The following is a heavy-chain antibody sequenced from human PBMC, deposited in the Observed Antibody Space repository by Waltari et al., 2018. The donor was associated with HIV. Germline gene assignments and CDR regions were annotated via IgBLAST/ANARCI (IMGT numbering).Heavy chain of an antibody. CDR1: GYDFSTFD. J-gene: IGHJ4*02. D-gene: IGHD3-3*01. CDR2: MSPSSGKT. CDR3: ARSRPGAVFGDN. V-gene: IGHV1-8*01. Sequence: QVQLVQSGAEVKQPGASVKVSCKPSGYDFSTFDINWVRQAPGQGFEWMGWMSPSSGKTGYAQKFHGRVGMTRDTSIDTAYMQLSRLTSRDTAVYYCARSRPGAVFGDNWGQGTLVVVSS.